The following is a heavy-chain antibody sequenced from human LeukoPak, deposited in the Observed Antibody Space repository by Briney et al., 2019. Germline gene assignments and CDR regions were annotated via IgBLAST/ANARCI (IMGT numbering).Heavy chain of an antibody. Sequence: GGSLRLSCAASGFTFTIYAMNWVRQAPGKGLEWVSVIGTSGDNIHYADSVKGRFTISRDNSKNTLFLQMNSLRAEDTAVYYCAGGRRQFDPWGQGTLVTVSS. D-gene: IGHD3-16*01. J-gene: IGHJ5*02. V-gene: IGHV3-23*01. CDR2: IGTSGDNI. CDR3: AGGRRQFDP. CDR1: GFTFTIYA.